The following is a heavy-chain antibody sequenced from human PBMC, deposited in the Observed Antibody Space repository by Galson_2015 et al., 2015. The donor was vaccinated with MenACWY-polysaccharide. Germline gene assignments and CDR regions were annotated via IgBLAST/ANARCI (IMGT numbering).Heavy chain of an antibody. CDR1: GFSITSYA. V-gene: IGHV3-23*01. CDR2: ISGSGTNI. Sequence: SLRLSCAVSGFSITSYAVNWVRQAPGKGLEWVAVISGSGTNIQYADSVKGRFTISRDTSKSMLYLQMNSLRAEDTAKYYCAKASQWGAAAVGSFDHWGQGTLVTVSS. J-gene: IGHJ4*02. CDR3: AKASQWGAAAVGSFDH. D-gene: IGHD6-13*01.